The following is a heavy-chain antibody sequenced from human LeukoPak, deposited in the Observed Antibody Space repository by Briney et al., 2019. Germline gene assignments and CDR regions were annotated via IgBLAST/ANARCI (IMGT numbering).Heavy chain of an antibody. Sequence: GGSLRLSCAASGFSFNNYDMHWVRQAPGKGLEWVSALGSGGDTYYPDSVRGRFTISKETAKNSLYLQMAGLRDEDTAVYYCVRGRRSYGFDHWGQGTLVTVSS. CDR1: GFSFNNYD. CDR2: LGSGGDT. D-gene: IGHD3-16*01. J-gene: IGHJ4*02. CDR3: VRGRRSYGFDH. V-gene: IGHV3-13*01.